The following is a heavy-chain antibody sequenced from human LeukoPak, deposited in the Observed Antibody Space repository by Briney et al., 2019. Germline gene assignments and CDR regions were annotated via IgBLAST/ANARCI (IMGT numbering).Heavy chain of an antibody. CDR2: ISWNSGSI. CDR3: AKKAAGAYYFDY. CDR1: GFNFGDYA. V-gene: IGHV3-9*03. D-gene: IGHD1-26*01. Sequence: GGSLRLSRAASGFNFGDYAMHWVRQAPGKGLEWVSGISWNSGSIGYADSVKGRFTISRDNAKNSLYLQMNSLRAEDMALYYCAKKAAGAYYFDYWGQGTLVTVSS. J-gene: IGHJ4*02.